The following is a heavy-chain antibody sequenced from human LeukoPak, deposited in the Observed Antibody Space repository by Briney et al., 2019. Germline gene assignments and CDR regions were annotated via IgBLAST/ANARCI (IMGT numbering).Heavy chain of an antibody. D-gene: IGHD3-16*02. CDR3: ARGRYSYGWNDS. CDR2: ISDIGST. V-gene: IGHV4-31*03. Sequence: PSETRSLTSTVSGGSIGTSAYYWNWIRQHPGKGLEWIGFISDIGSTLYNPSLKSRVTISSDTSKNQFSLKLTSVTAADMAVYYCARGRYSYGWNDSWGQGTLVTVSS. CDR1: GGSIGTSAYY. J-gene: IGHJ4*02.